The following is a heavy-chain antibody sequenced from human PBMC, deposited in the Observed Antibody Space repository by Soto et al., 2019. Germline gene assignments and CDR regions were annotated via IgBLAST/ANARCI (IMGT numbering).Heavy chain of an antibody. CDR1: GGSFSGYY. V-gene: IGHV4-34*01. CDR2: INHSGGT. CDR3: GRYSHCGSDCYSPIDY. J-gene: IGHJ4*02. D-gene: IGHD2-21*02. Sequence: SETLSLTCAVYGGSFSGYYWTWIRQPPGTGLEWIGEINHSGGTYYSPSFKSRVTISLDTSKNQFSLKLSSVTAADTAVYYCGRYSHCGSDCYSPIDYWGQGTLVTVSS.